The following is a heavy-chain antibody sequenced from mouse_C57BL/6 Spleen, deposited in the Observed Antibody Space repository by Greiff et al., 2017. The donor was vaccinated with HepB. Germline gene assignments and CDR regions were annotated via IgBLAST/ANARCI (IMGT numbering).Heavy chain of an antibody. CDR2: IDPSDSDT. CDR1: GYTFTSYW. D-gene: IGHD1-1*01. Sequence: QVQLQQPGAELVKPGASVKLSCKASGYTFTSYWMQWVKQRPGQGLEWIGEIDPSDSDTNYNQKFKGKATLTVGTSSSTAYMQLRSLTSEDSAVSYCAYYYVSSYEDYAMDYWGQGTSVTVSS. V-gene: IGHV1-50*01. J-gene: IGHJ4*01. CDR3: AYYYVSSYEDYAMDY.